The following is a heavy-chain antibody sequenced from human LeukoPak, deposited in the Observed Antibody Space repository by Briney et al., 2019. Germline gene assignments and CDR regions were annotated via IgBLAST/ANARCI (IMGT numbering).Heavy chain of an antibody. CDR1: GGSISSSNW. J-gene: IGHJ3*02. CDR3: ARGFLGYCSGGSCYSNGAFDI. D-gene: IGHD2-15*01. CDR2: IYHSGST. Sequence: PSGTLSLTCAVSGGSISSSNWWSWVRQPPGKGLEWIGEIYHSGSTNYNPSLKSRVTISVDKSKNQFSLKLSSVTAADTAVYYCARGFLGYCSGGSCYSNGAFDIWGQGTMVTVSS. V-gene: IGHV4-4*02.